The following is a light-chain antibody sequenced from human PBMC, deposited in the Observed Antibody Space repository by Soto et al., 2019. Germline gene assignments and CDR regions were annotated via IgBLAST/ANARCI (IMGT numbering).Light chain of an antibody. Sequence: ETVMTQSPDTLSVSPGERVTLSCRASQSVSSNLAWYQQRPGQAPRLLIYGASTRAAGIPARFSGSGSGTEFTLTISSLQSEDFAVYYCQQYNNWPPLTFGGGTKVDIK. J-gene: IGKJ4*01. CDR1: QSVSSN. CDR3: QQYNNWPPLT. V-gene: IGKV3-15*01. CDR2: GAS.